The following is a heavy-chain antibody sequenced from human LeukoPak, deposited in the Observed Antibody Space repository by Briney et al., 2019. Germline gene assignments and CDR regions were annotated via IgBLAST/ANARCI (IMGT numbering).Heavy chain of an antibody. Sequence: GASVKVSCKASGYTFTSYDINWVRQATGQGLEWMGWMNPNSGNTGYAQKFQGGVTMTRNTSISTAYMELSSLRSEDTAVYYCARVCSSTSCYRFYYYYYGMDVWGQGTTVTVSS. V-gene: IGHV1-8*01. CDR1: GYTFTSYD. J-gene: IGHJ6*02. CDR3: ARVCSSTSCYRFYYYYYGMDV. D-gene: IGHD2-2*02. CDR2: MNPNSGNT.